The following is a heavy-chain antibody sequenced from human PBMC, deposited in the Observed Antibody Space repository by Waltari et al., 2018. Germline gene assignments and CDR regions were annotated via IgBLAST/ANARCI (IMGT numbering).Heavy chain of an antibody. J-gene: IGHJ2*01. V-gene: IGHV3-48*04. CDR3: AGIRRGFWFFDL. D-gene: IGHD3-10*01. Sequence: EVQLVESGGGLVQPGGSLRLSCAASGMSFTPYSMNWVRQAPGKGLGWISYVSGDSGYIYYADSVRGRFTSSRDNAQTSMYLQMNNRRADDTAVYYCAGIRRGFWFFDLWGRGTLVTVSS. CDR1: GMSFTPYS. CDR2: VSGDSGYI.